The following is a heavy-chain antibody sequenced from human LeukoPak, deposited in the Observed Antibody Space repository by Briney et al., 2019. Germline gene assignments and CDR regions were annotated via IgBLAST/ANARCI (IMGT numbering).Heavy chain of an antibody. CDR3: ARSRGLGPSYFDY. CDR1: GFTFRNYT. D-gene: IGHD3-16*01. J-gene: IGHJ4*02. CDR2: IKQDGSEK. Sequence: GGSLRLSCAASGFTFRNYTMHWVRQAPGKGLEWVANIKQDGSEKYYVDSVKGRFTISRDNAKNSLYLQMNSLRAEDTAVYYCARSRGLGPSYFDYWGQGTLVTVSS. V-gene: IGHV3-7*05.